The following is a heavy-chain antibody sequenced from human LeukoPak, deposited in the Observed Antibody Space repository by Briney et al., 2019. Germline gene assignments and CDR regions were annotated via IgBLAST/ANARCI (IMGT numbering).Heavy chain of an antibody. V-gene: IGHV3-23*01. CDR2: ISGSGGST. D-gene: IGHD5-12*01. CDR3: AKDLLPSWLPVAFDS. CDR1: GFTFSSYA. J-gene: IGHJ3*02. Sequence: GGSLRLSCAASGFTFSSYAMSWVRQAPGKGLEWVSAISGSGGSTYYADSVKGRFTISRDNSKNTLYLQMNSLRAEATAGYSCAKDLLPSWLPVAFDSGGQATMVTVSS.